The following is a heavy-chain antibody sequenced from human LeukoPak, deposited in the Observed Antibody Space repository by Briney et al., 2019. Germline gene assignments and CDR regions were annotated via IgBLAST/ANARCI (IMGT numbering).Heavy chain of an antibody. CDR2: IHSSGTT. CDR1: GVSMNYYF. J-gene: IGHJ4*02. D-gene: IGHD2-21*02. V-gene: IGHV4-4*07. CDR3: ARFSSAKYCAGDCNDY. Sequence: SETLSLTCTVSGVSMNYYFWNWIRQPAGEGLQWIGRIHSSGTTNYNPSLKSRVTMSIDMSKNQFSLRLTSVTAADTAVYYCARFSSAKYCAGDCNDYWGQGTLVTVSP.